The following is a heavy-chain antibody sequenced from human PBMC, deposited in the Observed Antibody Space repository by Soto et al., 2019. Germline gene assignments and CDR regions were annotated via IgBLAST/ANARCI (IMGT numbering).Heavy chain of an antibody. Sequence: PSETLSLTCAVYGGSFSGYYWSWIRQPPGKGLEWIGEINHSGSTNYNPSLKSRVTISVATSKNQFSLKLSSVTAADTAVYYCARVVVVVAAVNWFDPWGQGTLVTVSS. CDR1: GGSFSGYY. J-gene: IGHJ5*02. D-gene: IGHD2-15*01. CDR2: INHSGST. V-gene: IGHV4-34*01. CDR3: ARVVVVVAAVNWFDP.